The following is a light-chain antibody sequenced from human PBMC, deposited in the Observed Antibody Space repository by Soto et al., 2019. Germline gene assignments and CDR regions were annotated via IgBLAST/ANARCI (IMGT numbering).Light chain of an antibody. Sequence: ETVLTQSPGTLSLSPGERATLSCRASQTVNGNSLGWYQQKPGQAPRLLIYDTSSSATGIPDRFTGSGSGTDFTLTISRLEPEDFAVYYCQQCGSLPGTFGQGTRV. J-gene: IGKJ1*01. CDR1: QTVNGNS. CDR2: DTS. CDR3: QQCGSLPGT. V-gene: IGKV3-20*01.